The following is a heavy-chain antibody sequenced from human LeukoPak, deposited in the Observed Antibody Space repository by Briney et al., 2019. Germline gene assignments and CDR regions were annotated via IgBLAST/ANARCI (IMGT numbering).Heavy chain of an antibody. J-gene: IGHJ4*02. D-gene: IGHD3-10*01. CDR1: GFTFSSYW. CDR3: ARGPHYGSRSDHLDC. V-gene: IGHV3-7*03. Sequence: GGSLRLSCAASGFTFSSYWMSWVRQAPGKGLEWVANIKQGGSETNYVGSVKGRFTVSRDDAKNSVYLQVDSLRAEDTAIYYCARGPHYGSRSDHLDCWGQGTLVTVSS. CDR2: IKQGGSET.